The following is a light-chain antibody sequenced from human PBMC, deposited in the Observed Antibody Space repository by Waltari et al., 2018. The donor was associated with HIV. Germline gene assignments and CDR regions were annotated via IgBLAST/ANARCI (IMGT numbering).Light chain of an antibody. CDR1: SSNIGSNT. CDR3: AAWDDSLNGNWV. Sequence: QSVLTQPPSASGTPGQRVTISCSGSSSNIGSNTVNWYQQLPGTAPKLLIYSNNQRTSGGPDRCPGSKSGTAASRAISGLQSEDEADYYCAAWDDSLNGNWVFGGGTKLTVL. CDR2: SNN. V-gene: IGLV1-44*01. J-gene: IGLJ3*02.